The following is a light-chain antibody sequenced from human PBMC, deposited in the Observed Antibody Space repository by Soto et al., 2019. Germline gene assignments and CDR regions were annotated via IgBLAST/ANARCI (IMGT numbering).Light chain of an antibody. V-gene: IGLV1-51*01. CDR2: DNN. Sequence: QSVLTQPPSVSAAPGQKVTISCSGSSSNIGNNYVSWYQQLPRAAPKLLIYDNNQRPSGIPDRFSGSKSGTSATLGITGLQTGDEADYYCGTWDSSLSAYVFGTRTKV. CDR3: GTWDSSLSAYV. CDR1: SSNIGNNY. J-gene: IGLJ1*01.